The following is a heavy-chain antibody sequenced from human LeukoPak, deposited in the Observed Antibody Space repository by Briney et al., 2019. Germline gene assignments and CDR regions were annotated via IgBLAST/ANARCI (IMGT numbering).Heavy chain of an antibody. CDR1: GGSISSYY. D-gene: IGHD3-22*01. J-gene: IGHJ4*02. CDR2: IYTSGST. CDR3: ARDSRPYYYDSSGYYVPYYFDH. V-gene: IGHV4-4*07. Sequence: SETLSLTCTVSGGSISSYYWSWIRQPAGKGLEWIGRIYTSGSTNYNPSLKSRVTMSVDTSKNQFSLKLSSVTAADTAVYYCARDSRPYYYDSSGYYVPYYFDHWGQGTLVTVSS.